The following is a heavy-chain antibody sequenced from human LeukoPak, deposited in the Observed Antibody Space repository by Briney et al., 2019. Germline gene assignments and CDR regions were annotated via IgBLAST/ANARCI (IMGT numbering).Heavy chain of an antibody. J-gene: IGHJ4*02. V-gene: IGHV4-39*07. CDR1: GDSINSGNYY. CDR2: IYSSGTT. Sequence: SETLSLTCTVSGDSINSGNYYWGWFRQPPEKGLEWIGNIYSSGTTYYNPSLRSQVTMSVDTSKNQFSLKVTSVTAADTAVYYCARDRGDYTFDYWGQGTLVTVSS. CDR3: ARDRGDYTFDY. D-gene: IGHD4-17*01.